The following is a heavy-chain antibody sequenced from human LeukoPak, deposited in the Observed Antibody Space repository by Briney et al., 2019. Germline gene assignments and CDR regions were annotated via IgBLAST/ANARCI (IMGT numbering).Heavy chain of an antibody. CDR1: GGSFSGYY. CDR2: INHSGST. V-gene: IGHV4-34*01. J-gene: IGHJ4*02. CDR3: ARYHSRAPAGYYFDY. D-gene: IGHD1-14*01. Sequence: PSETLSLTCAVYGGSFSGYYWSWIRQPPGKGLKWIGEINHSGSTNYNPSLKSRVTISVDTSKNQFSLKLSSVTAADTAVYYCARYHSRAPAGYYFDYWGQGTLVTVSS.